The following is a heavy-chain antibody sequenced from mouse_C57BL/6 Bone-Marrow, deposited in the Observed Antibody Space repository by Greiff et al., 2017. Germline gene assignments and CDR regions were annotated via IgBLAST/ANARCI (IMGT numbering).Heavy chain of an antibody. CDR2: ISSGGDYI. CDR1: GFTFSSYA. D-gene: IGHD4-1*01. V-gene: IGHV5-9-1*02. CDR3: TTNWDGVDY. Sequence: EVKLVESGEGLVKPGGSLKLSCAASGFTFSSYAMSWVRQTPEKRLEWVAYISSGGDYIYYADTVKGRFTISRDNARKTLYLQMSSLKSEDTAMYYCTTNWDGVDYWGQGTTLTVSS. J-gene: IGHJ2*01.